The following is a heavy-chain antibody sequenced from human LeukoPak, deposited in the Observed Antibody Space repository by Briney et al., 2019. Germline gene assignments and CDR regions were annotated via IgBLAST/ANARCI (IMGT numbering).Heavy chain of an antibody. CDR3: ARVHGSGYYHDAFDI. J-gene: IGHJ3*02. V-gene: IGHV3-48*03. CDR2: ISSSGSTT. Sequence: GGSLRLSCAASGFSFSSYEMNWVRQAPGKGLEWISYISSSGSTTYYADSVKGRFTISRDNAKNSLYLQMNSLRAEDTAVYYCARVHGSGYYHDAFDIWGQGTMVTVSS. D-gene: IGHD3-22*01. CDR1: GFSFSSYE.